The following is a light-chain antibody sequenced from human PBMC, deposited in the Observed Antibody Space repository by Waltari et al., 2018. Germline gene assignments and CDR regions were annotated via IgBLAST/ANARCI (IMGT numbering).Light chain of an antibody. J-gene: IGLJ1*01. V-gene: IGLV1-44*01. CDR1: SSNIGLNA. CDR3: GAWDDRLNVYV. CDR2: SHD. Sequence: SVMTQPPSASVTPGQRVTISCSGSSSNIGLNALTWYQHPPGTAPTLLIYSHDQRHSGVPDRFSGSKSGTSASLAISGLQSEDEADYYCGAWDDRLNVYVFGTGTRVTVL.